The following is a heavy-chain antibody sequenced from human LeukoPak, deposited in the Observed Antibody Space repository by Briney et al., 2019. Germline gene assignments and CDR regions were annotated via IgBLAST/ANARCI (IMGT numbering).Heavy chain of an antibody. D-gene: IGHD1-26*01. V-gene: IGHV3-7*01. Sequence: PGGSLRLSCAASGFTFNNRWMSWVRQAPGKGLEWVANIKQDGSEKYYVDSVKGRFTISRDNAKNSLYLEMNSLRAEDTAVYYCARRRTSGSYYVPFEYWGQGTLVTVSS. CDR1: GFTFNNRW. CDR2: IKQDGSEK. J-gene: IGHJ4*02. CDR3: ARRRTSGSYYVPFEY.